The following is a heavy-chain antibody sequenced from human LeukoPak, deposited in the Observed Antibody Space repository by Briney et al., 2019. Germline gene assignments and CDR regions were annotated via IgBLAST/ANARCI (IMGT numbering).Heavy chain of an antibody. D-gene: IGHD3-22*01. V-gene: IGHV1-8*01. Sequence: ASVKVSCKASGDTFTSYDINWVRQATGQGLEWMGWMNPNSGNTGYAQKFQGRVTMTRNTSISTAYMELSSLRSEDTAVYYCARGRNAQVVVVITTVVFDYWGQGTLVTVSS. CDR2: MNPNSGNT. CDR3: ARGRNAQVVVVITTVVFDY. CDR1: GDTFTSYD. J-gene: IGHJ4*02.